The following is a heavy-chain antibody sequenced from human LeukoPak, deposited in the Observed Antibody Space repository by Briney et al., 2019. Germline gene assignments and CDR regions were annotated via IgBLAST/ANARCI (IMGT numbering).Heavy chain of an antibody. CDR3: AKDIYGTGIQAAFDI. D-gene: IGHD1-1*01. CDR1: GFTFDDYA. J-gene: IGHJ3*02. CDR2: ISWYSGRI. Sequence: QPGRSLRLSRAASGFTFDDYAMPWVRQAPGKGLGWVSSISWYSGRIGYADSVKGRFTISRDNAKKSLYLRMNSLRAEDMALYFCAKDIYGTGIQAAFDIWGQGTMVTVSS. V-gene: IGHV3-9*03.